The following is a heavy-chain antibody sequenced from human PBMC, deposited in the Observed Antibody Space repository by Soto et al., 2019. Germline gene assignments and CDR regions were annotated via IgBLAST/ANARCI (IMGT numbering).Heavy chain of an antibody. Sequence: SETLSLTCAVYGGSFSGYYWSWIRQPPGKGLEWIGEINHSGSTNYNPSLKSRVTISVDTSKNQFSLKLSSVTAADTAVYYCARGHGIYSSSSAAADWGQGTLVTVSS. V-gene: IGHV4-34*01. J-gene: IGHJ4*02. CDR1: GGSFSGYY. CDR2: INHSGST. CDR3: ARGHGIYSSSSAAAD. D-gene: IGHD6-6*01.